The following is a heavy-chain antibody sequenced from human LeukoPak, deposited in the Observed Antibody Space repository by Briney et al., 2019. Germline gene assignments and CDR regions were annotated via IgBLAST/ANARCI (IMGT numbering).Heavy chain of an antibody. D-gene: IGHD6-13*01. Sequence: PSQTLSLTCTVSGGSISDDYWSWIRQPPGEGLGWIGFIYYSGTTNYSPSLKSRVTISADTSKNQFSLKLSSVTAADTAVYYCAGHASSWEFDYWGQGTLVTVSS. CDR3: AGHASSWEFDY. V-gene: IGHV4-59*08. CDR2: IYYSGTT. J-gene: IGHJ4*02. CDR1: GGSISDDY.